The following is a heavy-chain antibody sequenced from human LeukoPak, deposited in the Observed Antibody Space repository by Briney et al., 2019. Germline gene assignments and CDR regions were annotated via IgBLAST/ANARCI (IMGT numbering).Heavy chain of an antibody. V-gene: IGHV1-69*05. CDR1: GGTFSSYA. J-gene: IGHJ4*02. D-gene: IGHD6-13*01. Sequence: SVKVSCKASGGTFSSYAISWVRQAPGQGLEWMGGIIPIFGTANYAQKFQGRVTITTDESTSTAYMELSSLRSEDTAVYYCARDKRDSSLPPGGFDYWGQGTLVTVSS. CDR2: IIPIFGTA. CDR3: ARDKRDSSLPPGGFDY.